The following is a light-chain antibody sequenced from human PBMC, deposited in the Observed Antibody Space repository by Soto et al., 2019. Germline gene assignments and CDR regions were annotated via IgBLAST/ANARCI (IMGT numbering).Light chain of an antibody. CDR3: QQCNNWPYT. J-gene: IGKJ2*01. CDR1: QSVRSN. V-gene: IGKV3-15*01. CDR2: DAS. Sequence: EVVMTQSPATLSVAPGERATLSCRASQSVRSNLVFYQPKPGQAPRLLIYDASTRATGIPARFSGSGSGTDFTLTSSSLQSEDFALYFCQQCNNWPYTFGLGTKLQI.